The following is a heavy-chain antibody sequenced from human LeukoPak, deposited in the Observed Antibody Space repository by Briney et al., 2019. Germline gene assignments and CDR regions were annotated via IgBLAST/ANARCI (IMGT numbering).Heavy chain of an antibody. D-gene: IGHD3-3*01. CDR2: IIPIFGIA. CDR1: GGTFSSYA. J-gene: IGHJ6*02. Sequence: SVKVSCKASGGTFSSYAISWVRQAPGQGLEWMGRIIPIFGIANYAQKFQGRVTITADKSTSTAYMELSSLRAEDTAVYYCARGRNYEEGVGFNYYYYGMDVWGQGTTVTVSS. V-gene: IGHV1-69*04. CDR3: ARGRNYEEGVGFNYYYYGMDV.